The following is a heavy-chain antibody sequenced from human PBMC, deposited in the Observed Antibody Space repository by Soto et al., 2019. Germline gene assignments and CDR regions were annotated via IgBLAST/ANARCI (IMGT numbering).Heavy chain of an antibody. V-gene: IGHV4-59*01. D-gene: IGHD6-13*01. CDR1: GGSISSYY. Sequence: PSETLSLTCTVSGGSISSYYWSWIRQPPGKGLEWIGYMYYSGRTNYNPSLKSRVTISVDTSKNQFSLKLSSVTAADAAVYYCARDGYSSYFAYRGQG. J-gene: IGHJ4*02. CDR2: MYYSGRT. CDR3: ARDGYSSYFAY.